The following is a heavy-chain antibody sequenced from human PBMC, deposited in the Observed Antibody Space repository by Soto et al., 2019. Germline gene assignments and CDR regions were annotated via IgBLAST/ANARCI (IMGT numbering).Heavy chain of an antibody. CDR3: ASSSGYYYDAFDI. D-gene: IGHD3-22*01. J-gene: IGHJ3*02. V-gene: IGHV4-31*03. CDR2: IYYSGST. Sequence: SDPLSLTCTLSDGSIGRGGYYWSWIRQHPGKGLEWIGYIYYSGSTYYNPSLKSRVTISVDTSKNQFSLNLSSVTAADTAVYYCASSSGYYYDAFDIWGQGTMVT. CDR1: DGSIGRGGYY.